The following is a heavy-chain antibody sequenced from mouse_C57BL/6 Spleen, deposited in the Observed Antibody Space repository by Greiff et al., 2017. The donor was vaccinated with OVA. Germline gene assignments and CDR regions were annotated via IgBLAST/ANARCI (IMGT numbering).Heavy chain of an antibody. Sequence: EVKLVESGEGLVKPGGSLKLSCAASGFTFSSYAMSWVRQTPEKRLEWVAYISSGGDYIYYADTVKGRFTISRANARNTLYLQMSSLKSEDTAMYYCTRERLLPFAYWGQGTLVTVSA. CDR1: GFTFSSYA. D-gene: IGHD2-3*01. CDR2: ISSGGDYI. J-gene: IGHJ3*01. CDR3: TRERLLPFAY. V-gene: IGHV5-9-1*02.